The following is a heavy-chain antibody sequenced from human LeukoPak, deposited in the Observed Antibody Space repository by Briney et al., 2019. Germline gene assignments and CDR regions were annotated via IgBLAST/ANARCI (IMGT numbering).Heavy chain of an antibody. CDR2: IYYSGST. D-gene: IGHD2-21*02. V-gene: IGHV4-39*01. J-gene: IGHJ2*01. CDR3: ARHVSSDLRIVVVTSDWYFDL. Sequence: SGTLSLTCSVSGGSITSSRYYWGWIRQSPGGGLEWIGTIYYSGSTYYNPSLGSRVTISADTSKNQFSLNLSPVTAADTAVYYCARHVSSDLRIVVVTSDWYFDLWGRGTLVTVSS. CDR1: GGSITSSRYY.